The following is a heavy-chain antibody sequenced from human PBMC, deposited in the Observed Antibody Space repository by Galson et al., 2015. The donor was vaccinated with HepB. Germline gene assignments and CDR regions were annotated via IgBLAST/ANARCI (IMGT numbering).Heavy chain of an antibody. CDR1: GYSFTGYW. V-gene: IGHV5-51*01. CDR2: IYPGDSDA. D-gene: IGHD1-1*01. J-gene: IGHJ3*02. Sequence: SGAEVKKPGESLKISCKGSGYSFTGYWIGWVRQMPGKGLEWMGIIYPGDSDARYSPSFQGQVAISSDKSISTTYLQWSSLKASDTAMYYCARQGTAGTWYAFDIWGQGTMVSVSS. CDR3: ARQGTAGTWYAFDI.